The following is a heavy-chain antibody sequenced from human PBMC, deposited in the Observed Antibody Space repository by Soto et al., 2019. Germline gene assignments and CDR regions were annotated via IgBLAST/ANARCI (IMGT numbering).Heavy chain of an antibody. D-gene: IGHD2-8*01. Sequence: QVQLQESGPGLVKPSETLSLTCTVSGGSISSYYWSWIRQPPGKGLEWIGYIYYSGSTNYNPSLKSRVTISVDTSKNQFSLKLRSVTAADTAVYYCARLGLGYCTNGVCYTHAHYYYYMDVWGKGTTVTVSS. CDR1: GGSISSYY. CDR3: ARLGLGYCTNGVCYTHAHYYYYMDV. J-gene: IGHJ6*03. V-gene: IGHV4-59*08. CDR2: IYYSGST.